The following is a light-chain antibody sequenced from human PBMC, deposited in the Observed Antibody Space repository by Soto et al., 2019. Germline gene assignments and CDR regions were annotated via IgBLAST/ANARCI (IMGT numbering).Light chain of an antibody. CDR2: GSS. Sequence: EIVLTQSPATLSLSPGERATLSCRATQSVTSKLAWYQHTPGQAPRRLIYGSSSRATGIPARFSGSGSGTAFTLTISSLQSEDSEVYYCQVYNDWPPLFTFGQGTKLEIK. V-gene: IGKV3-15*01. CDR1: QSVTSK. J-gene: IGKJ2*01. CDR3: QVYNDWPPLFT.